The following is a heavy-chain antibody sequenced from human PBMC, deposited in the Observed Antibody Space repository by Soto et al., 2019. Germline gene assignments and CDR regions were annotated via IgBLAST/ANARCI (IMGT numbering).Heavy chain of an antibody. CDR2: INPSGGST. CDR3: ARGYCGGDCYPNWFDP. CDR1: GYTFTSYY. Sequence: QVQLVQSGAEVKKPGASVKVSRKASGYTFTSYYMHWVRQAPGQGLEWMGIINPSGGSTSYAQKFQGRVTMTRDTSTSTGYMELSSLRSEDTAVYYCARGYCGGDCYPNWFDPWGQGTLVTVSS. V-gene: IGHV1-46*01. J-gene: IGHJ5*02. D-gene: IGHD2-21*02.